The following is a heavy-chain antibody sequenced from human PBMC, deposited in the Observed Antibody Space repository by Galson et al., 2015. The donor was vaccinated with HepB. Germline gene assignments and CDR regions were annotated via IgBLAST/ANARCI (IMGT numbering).Heavy chain of an antibody. CDR3: ARGRQQYTYYYYYYMDV. D-gene: IGHD6-13*01. CDR1: GGSFSGYY. J-gene: IGHJ6*03. V-gene: IGHV4-34*01. CDR2: INHSGST. Sequence: SETLSLTCAVYGGSFSGYYWSWIRQPPGKGLEWIGEINHSGSTNYNPSLKSRVTISVDTSKNQFSLKLSSVTAADTAVYYCARGRQQYTYYYYYYMDVWGKGTTVTVSS.